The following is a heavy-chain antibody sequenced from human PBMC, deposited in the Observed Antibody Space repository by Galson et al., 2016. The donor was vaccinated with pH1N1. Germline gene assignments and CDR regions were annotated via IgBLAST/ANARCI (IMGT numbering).Heavy chain of an antibody. J-gene: IGHJ4*02. CDR1: GFGFSSYA. CDR2: ISLDSSNK. Sequence: SLRLSCAASGFGFSSYAMHWVRQAPGQGLEWVAFISLDSSNKYYVDSVRGRFTVSRDNSKNTLFLQMNSLRAEDTAIYYCARPAEQQWLVILPFGYWGQGNLVNV. D-gene: IGHD6-19*01. CDR3: ARPAEQQWLVILPFGY. V-gene: IGHV3-30*04.